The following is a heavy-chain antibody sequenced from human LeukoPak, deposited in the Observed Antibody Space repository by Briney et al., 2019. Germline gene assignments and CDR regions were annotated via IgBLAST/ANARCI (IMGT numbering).Heavy chain of an antibody. V-gene: IGHV3-53*01. J-gene: IGHJ4*02. CDR1: GFIVSSNY. CDR2: MSSGGNT. CDR3: AREVRGYYFDY. Sequence: GGSLGLSCAASGFIVSSNYMSWVRQAPGKGLEWVSVMSSGGNTYYSDSVKGRFTISRDISKNTLYLQMNGLRAEDAAVYYCAREVRGYYFDYWGQGTLVTVSS. D-gene: IGHD3-22*01.